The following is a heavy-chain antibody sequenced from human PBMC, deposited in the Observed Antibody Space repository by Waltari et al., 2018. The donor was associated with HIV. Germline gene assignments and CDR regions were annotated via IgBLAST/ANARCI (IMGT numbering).Heavy chain of an antibody. Sequence: QVLLVQSGTEVKKPGASVTISCTASGYNFTSYTVTWVRQAPGRGLEWLGWINSGNGNSRYSPEFQDRLTMTRDISASTSYFVLSGLTSDDTSVYFCARSGIVRGRSYELLAFWGQGT. D-gene: IGHD3-16*01. V-gene: IGHV1-3*01. CDR3: ARSGIVRGRSYELLAF. CDR2: INSGNGNS. J-gene: IGHJ4*01. CDR1: GYNFTSYT.